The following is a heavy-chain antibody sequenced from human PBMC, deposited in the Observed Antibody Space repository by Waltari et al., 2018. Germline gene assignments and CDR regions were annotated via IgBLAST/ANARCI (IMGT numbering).Heavy chain of an antibody. J-gene: IGHJ4*02. CDR1: GFTFSSYS. Sequence: EVQLVESGGGLVKPGGSMRLSCAASGFTFSSYSMNWVRQAPGKGLEWVSSISSSSSYIYYADSVKGRFTISRDNAKNSLYLQMNSLRAEDTAVYYCASGHTRRSDYWGQGTLVTVSS. CDR2: ISSSSSYI. CDR3: ASGHTRRSDY. D-gene: IGHD2-2*01. V-gene: IGHV3-21*01.